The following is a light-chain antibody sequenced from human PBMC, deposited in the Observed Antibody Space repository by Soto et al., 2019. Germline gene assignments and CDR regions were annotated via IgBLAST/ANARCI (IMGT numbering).Light chain of an antibody. CDR1: SSDIGGYNF. V-gene: IGLV2-8*01. J-gene: IGLJ3*02. Sequence: QSALTQPPSASGSPGQSVTISCTGTSSDIGGYNFVSWYQQHPGKAPKLIIYEVNKRPSGVPDRFSGSKSGNTASLTVSGLQADDEGDYYCSSYAGTNNLGVFGRGTKLTVL. CDR2: EVN. CDR3: SSYAGTNNLGV.